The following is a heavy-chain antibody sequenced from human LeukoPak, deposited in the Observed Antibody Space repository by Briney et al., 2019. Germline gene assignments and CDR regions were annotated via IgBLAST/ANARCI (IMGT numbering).Heavy chain of an antibody. V-gene: IGHV3-23*01. J-gene: IGHJ4*02. CDR2: ISGSGGHT. CDR1: GFTFNIYA. D-gene: IGHD3-22*01. Sequence: GGSLRLSCAASGFTFNIYAMSWVRLAPGKGLEWVSGISGSGGHTYYTDSVKGRFTISRDNSKTTVSLQMNSLTTDGTAVYYCAKEGRLTVAAVVVENYFDFWGQGTPVIVSA. CDR3: AKEGRLTVAAVVVENYFDF.